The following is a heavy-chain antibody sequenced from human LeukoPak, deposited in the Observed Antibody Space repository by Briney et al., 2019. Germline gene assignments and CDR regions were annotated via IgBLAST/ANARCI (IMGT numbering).Heavy chain of an antibody. Sequence: PGGSLRLSCAASGFSLSSYWMHWVRQAPGKGLVWVSRINSDGSSTSYADSVKGRFTISRDNAKNTLYLQMNSLRAEDTAVYYCARGGIIREFLGYYYDSSGYHDYWGQGTLVTVSS. CDR2: INSDGSST. D-gene: IGHD3-22*01. J-gene: IGHJ4*02. V-gene: IGHV3-74*01. CDR1: GFSLSSYW. CDR3: ARGGIIREFLGYYYDSSGYHDY.